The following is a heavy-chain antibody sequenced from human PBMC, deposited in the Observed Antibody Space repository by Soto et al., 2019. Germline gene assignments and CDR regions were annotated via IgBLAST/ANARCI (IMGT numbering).Heavy chain of an antibody. CDR3: AKDVGYCTNGVCLYNWFDP. V-gene: IGHV3-30*18. J-gene: IGHJ5*02. D-gene: IGHD2-8*01. CDR2: ISYDGNNI. Sequence: QVQLVESGGGVVQPGRSLRLSCAASGFTFNSYGIHWVRQAPGKALEWVAVISYDGNNIYYGDSVQGRFTISRDNSKNTLYLQMNSLRAEDTAVYYCAKDVGYCTNGVCLYNWFDPWGQGTLVTVSS. CDR1: GFTFNSYG.